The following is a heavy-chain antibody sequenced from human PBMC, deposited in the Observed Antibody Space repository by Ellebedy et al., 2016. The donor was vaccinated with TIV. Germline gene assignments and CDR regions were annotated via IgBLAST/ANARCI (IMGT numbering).Heavy chain of an antibody. Sequence: GESLKISCKGSGYRFSGYWIGWVRQRPGKGLEWMGNIFPVDSDTRYSPSFQGQVTISADKSISTAYLQWSSLKASDTAMYYCARLTAANSTWFRFDFWGQGTLVTVSS. V-gene: IGHV5-51*01. CDR1: GYRFSGYW. CDR3: ARLTAANSTWFRFDF. D-gene: IGHD6-25*01. CDR2: IFPVDSDT. J-gene: IGHJ4*02.